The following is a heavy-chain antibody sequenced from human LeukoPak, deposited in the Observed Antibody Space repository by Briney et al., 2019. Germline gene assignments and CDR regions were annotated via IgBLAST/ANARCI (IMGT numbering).Heavy chain of an antibody. CDR2: ISHDGSNK. CDR1: GFTFSSYG. D-gene: IGHD3-10*01. Sequence: PGRSLRLSCAASGFTFSSYGIHWVHQAPGKGLEWVAAISHDGSNKYYADSVKGRFTISRDNSKNTLYLQMNSLRAEDTAVYYCTKEGYYGSGSFPDYWGQGTLVTVSS. J-gene: IGHJ4*02. V-gene: IGHV3-30*18. CDR3: TKEGYYGSGSFPDY.